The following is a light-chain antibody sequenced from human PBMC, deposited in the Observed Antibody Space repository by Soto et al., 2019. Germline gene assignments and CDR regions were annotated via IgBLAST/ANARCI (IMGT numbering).Light chain of an antibody. CDR2: KAS. J-gene: IGKJ1*01. CDR3: QQYDTYGT. V-gene: IGKV1-5*03. Sequence: DIHMTQSPSTLSASVGDRVTITCRATQNINSWLAWYQQKPGKAPKLLIYKASSLESGVPSRFSGSGSGTEFTLTISSLQPDDFATYYCQQYDTYGTFGQGTKVEIK. CDR1: QNINSW.